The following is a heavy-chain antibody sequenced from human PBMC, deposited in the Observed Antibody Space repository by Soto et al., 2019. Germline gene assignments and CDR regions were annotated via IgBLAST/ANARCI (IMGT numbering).Heavy chain of an antibody. CDR1: GFTFSSYA. CDR2: ISGSGGST. V-gene: IGHV3-23*01. D-gene: IGHD3-16*02. J-gene: IGHJ4*02. Sequence: GESLKISCAASGFTFSSYAMSWVRQAPGKGLEWVSAISGSGGSTYYAASVKGRFTISRDNSKNTLYLQMNSLRAEDTAVYYCAKDNTRPIITFGGVIDDWGQGTLVTVSS. CDR3: AKDNTRPIITFGGVIDD.